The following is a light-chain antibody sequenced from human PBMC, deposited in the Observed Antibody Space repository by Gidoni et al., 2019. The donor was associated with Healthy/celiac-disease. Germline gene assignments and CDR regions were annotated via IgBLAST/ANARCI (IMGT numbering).Light chain of an antibody. Sequence: DIQMTQSPSSLSASVGDRVTINCQASQDISNYLNWYQQKPGKAPKLLIYDASNLETGVPSRFSGSGSGTDFTFTISSLQPEDIATYYCQQYDNLPPPFTFGPGTKVDIK. J-gene: IGKJ3*01. CDR2: DAS. V-gene: IGKV1-33*01. CDR1: QDISNY. CDR3: QQYDNLPPPFT.